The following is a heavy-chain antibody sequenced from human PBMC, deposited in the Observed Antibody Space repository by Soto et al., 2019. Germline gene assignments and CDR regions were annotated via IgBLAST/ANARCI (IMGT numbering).Heavy chain of an antibody. Sequence: SETLSLTCTVSGGSISSSSYYWGWIRQPPGKGLEWIGSIYYSGSTYYNPSLKSRVTISVDTSKNQFSLKLSSVTAADTAVYYCARPMVGARGQDYYYGMDVWGQGTTVTVSS. D-gene: IGHD1-26*01. J-gene: IGHJ6*02. CDR2: IYYSGST. CDR3: ARPMVGARGQDYYYGMDV. CDR1: GGSISSSSYY. V-gene: IGHV4-39*01.